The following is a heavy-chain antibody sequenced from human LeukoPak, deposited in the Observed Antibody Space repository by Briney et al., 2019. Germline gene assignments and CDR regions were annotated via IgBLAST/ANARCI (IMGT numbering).Heavy chain of an antibody. D-gene: IGHD4-23*01. CDR3: AVEAYGGWFDP. J-gene: IGHJ5*02. CDR1: GYTFTSYG. CDR2: ISAYNGNT. Sequence: ASVKVSCKASGYTFTSYGISWVRQAPGQGLEWMGWISAYNGNTNYALKLQGRVTMTTDTSTSTAYMELRSLRSDDTAVYYCAVEAYGGWFDPWGQGTLVTVSS. V-gene: IGHV1-18*01.